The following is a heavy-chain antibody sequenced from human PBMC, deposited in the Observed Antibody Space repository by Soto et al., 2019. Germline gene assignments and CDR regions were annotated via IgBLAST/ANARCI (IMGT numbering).Heavy chain of an antibody. CDR1: GGSFSGYY. J-gene: IGHJ3*02. CDR2: INHSGST. Sequence: SETLSLTCAVYGGSFSGYYCSWIRQPPGKGLEWIGEINHSGSTSYNPSLKSRVTMSVDTSKNEFSLKLTSVTAADTAVYYCARRVDHYDSSGDANDIWGQGTMVTVS. CDR3: ARRVDHYDSSGDANDI. D-gene: IGHD3-22*01. V-gene: IGHV4-34*01.